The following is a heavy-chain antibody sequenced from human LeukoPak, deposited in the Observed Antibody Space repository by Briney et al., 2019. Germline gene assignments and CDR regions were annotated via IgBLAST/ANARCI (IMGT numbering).Heavy chain of an antibody. D-gene: IGHD1-26*01. CDR3: ARGNEFIVGATSDY. J-gene: IGHJ4*02. CDR2: ISYDGSNK. Sequence: GGSLRLSCAASGFTFSSYAMHWVRQAPGKGLEWVAVISYDGSNKYYADSVKGRFTISRDNSKNTLYLQMNSLRAEDTAVYYCARGNEFIVGATSDYWGQGTLVTVSS. V-gene: IGHV3-30*04. CDR1: GFTFSSYA.